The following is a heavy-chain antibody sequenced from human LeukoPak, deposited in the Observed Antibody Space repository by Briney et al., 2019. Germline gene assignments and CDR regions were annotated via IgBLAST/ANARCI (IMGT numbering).Heavy chain of an antibody. J-gene: IGHJ4*02. Sequence: GASVKVSCKASGYTFTSYDINWVRQATGQGLEWMGWMNPNSGNTGYAQKFQGRVTMTRNTSISTAYMELSSLRSEDTAVYYCARGTNGRGDVPWDYWGQGTLVTVSS. V-gene: IGHV1-8*01. CDR1: GYTFTSYD. CDR3: ARGTNGRGDVPWDY. CDR2: MNPNSGNT. D-gene: IGHD2-8*01.